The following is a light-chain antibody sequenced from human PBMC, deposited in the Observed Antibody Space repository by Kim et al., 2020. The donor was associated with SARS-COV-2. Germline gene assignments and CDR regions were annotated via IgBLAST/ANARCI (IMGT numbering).Light chain of an antibody. V-gene: IGKV3D-15*01. Sequence: SPGERATFSCRASQSISSKLAWYQQKPGQGPRLLISDASTRATGIPARFSGSGSGTEFTLTISSLQSEDFAVYYCQQYNDWPLTFGGGTKVDIK. CDR3: QQYNDWPLT. J-gene: IGKJ4*01. CDR2: DAS. CDR1: QSISSK.